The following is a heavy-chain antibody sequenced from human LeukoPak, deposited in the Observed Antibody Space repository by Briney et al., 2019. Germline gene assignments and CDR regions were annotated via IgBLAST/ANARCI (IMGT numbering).Heavy chain of an antibody. D-gene: IGHD6-19*01. J-gene: IGHJ4*02. CDR2: ISSSSSTI. Sequence: GGSLRLSCAASGFTFSSYSMNWVRQAPGKGLEWVSYISSSSSTIYYADSVKGRFTISRDNAKNSLFLQMNSLRAEDTAVYYCARVSSAVAVPFDYWGQGTLVTVSS. V-gene: IGHV3-48*04. CDR1: GFTFSSYS. CDR3: ARVSSAVAVPFDY.